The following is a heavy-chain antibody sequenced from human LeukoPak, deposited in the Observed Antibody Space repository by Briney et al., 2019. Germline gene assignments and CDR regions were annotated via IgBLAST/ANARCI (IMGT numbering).Heavy chain of an antibody. J-gene: IGHJ4*02. Sequence: SVKVSCKASGGTFSSYAISWVRQAPGQGLEWMGGIIPIFGTANYAQKFQGRVTITADESTSTAYMELSSLRSEDMAVYYCARETYDYYDSSGYYHTTNFDYWGQGTLVTVSS. CDR2: IIPIFGTA. CDR3: ARETYDYYDSSGYYHTTNFDY. V-gene: IGHV1-69*13. D-gene: IGHD3-22*01. CDR1: GGTFSSYA.